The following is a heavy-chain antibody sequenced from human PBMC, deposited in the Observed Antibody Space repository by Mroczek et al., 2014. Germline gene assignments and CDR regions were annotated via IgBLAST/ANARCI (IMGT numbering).Heavy chain of an antibody. CDR1: GGSISSGGYS. D-gene: IGHD6-19*01. CDR2: IYHSGST. Sequence: QVQLVQSGSGLVKPSQTLSLTCAVSGGSISSGGYSWSWIRQPPGKGLEWIGYIYHSGSTYYNPSLKSRVTISVDRSKNQFSLKLSSVTAADTAVYYCAREGQWLVLDYWGQGTLVTVSS. J-gene: IGHJ4*02. V-gene: IGHV4-30-2*01. CDR3: AREGQWLVLDY.